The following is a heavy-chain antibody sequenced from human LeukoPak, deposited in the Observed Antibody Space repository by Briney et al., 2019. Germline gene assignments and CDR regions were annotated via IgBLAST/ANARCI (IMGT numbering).Heavy chain of an antibody. CDR3: ARVYDVLTGGFDH. D-gene: IGHD3-9*01. CDR1: GFTFRRYD. V-gene: IGHV3-21*01. CDR2: ISSSMISI. Sequence: TGGSLRLSCASSGFTFRRYDMNWVRQAPGKGLEWVSFISSSMISIHYADSVQRRFTISRDNARNILYLQMNSLRAEDTAVYYCARVYDVLTGGFDHWGQGALVTASS. J-gene: IGHJ4*02.